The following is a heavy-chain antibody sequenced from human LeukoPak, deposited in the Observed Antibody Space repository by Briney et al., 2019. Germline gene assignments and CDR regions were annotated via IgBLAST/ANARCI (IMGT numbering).Heavy chain of an antibody. V-gene: IGHV4-34*01. CDR1: GGSFSGYY. J-gene: IGHJ4*02. D-gene: IGHD3-9*01. CDR2: VNHSGRA. Sequence: SETLSLTCAVYGGSFSGYYWSWIRQPPGKGLERIGEVNHSGRANYNPPLKSRVTISVDTSKNQFSLKLSSVTAADTAVYYCATAITYYDILFHRGHFDYWGQGTLVTVSS. CDR3: ATAITYYDILFHRGHFDY.